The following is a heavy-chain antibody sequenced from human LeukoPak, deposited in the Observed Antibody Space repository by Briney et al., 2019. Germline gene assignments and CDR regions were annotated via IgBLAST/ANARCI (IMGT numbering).Heavy chain of an antibody. CDR3: AKDPVDRTGTRAPDHYYYYMDV. V-gene: IGHV3-30*02. CDR1: GFTFSSYG. D-gene: IGHD1-7*01. J-gene: IGHJ6*03. CDR2: IRYDGSNK. Sequence: PGGSLRLSCAASGFTFSSYGMHWVRQAPGKGLEWVAFIRYDGSNKYYADSVKGRFTISRDNSKNTLYLQMNSLRAEDTAVYYCAKDPVDRTGTRAPDHYYYYMDVWGKGTTVTVSS.